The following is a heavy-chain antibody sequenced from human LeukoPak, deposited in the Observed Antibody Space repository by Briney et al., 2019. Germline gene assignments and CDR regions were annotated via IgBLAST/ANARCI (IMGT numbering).Heavy chain of an antibody. J-gene: IGHJ3*02. V-gene: IGHV3-30*01. CDR1: GFTFSSYA. Sequence: GGSLRLSCAASGFTFSSYAMHWVRQAPGKGLEWVAVISYDGSNKYYADSVKGRFTISRDNSKNTLYLQMNSLRAEDTAVYYCARGALRGSAFDIWGQGTMVTVSS. D-gene: IGHD3-10*01. CDR3: ARGALRGSAFDI. CDR2: ISYDGSNK.